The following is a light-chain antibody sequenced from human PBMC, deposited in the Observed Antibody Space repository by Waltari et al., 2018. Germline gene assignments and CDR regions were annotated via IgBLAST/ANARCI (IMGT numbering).Light chain of an antibody. V-gene: IGKV2-28*01. CDR2: LGS. J-gene: IGKJ4*01. CDR3: MQALQTPRT. Sequence: DIVMTQSPLSLPVTPGGPASISSSSSQSLLHTNGYNSLDWYLQKPGQSPQLLIYLGSNRASGVPDRFSGSGSGTYFTLKINRVEADDVGIYYCMQALQTPRTFGGGTKVEIK. CDR1: QSLLHTNGYNS.